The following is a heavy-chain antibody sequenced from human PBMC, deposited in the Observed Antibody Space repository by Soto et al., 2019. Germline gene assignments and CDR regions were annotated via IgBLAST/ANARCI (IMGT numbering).Heavy chain of an antibody. Sequence: ASVKVSCKASGGTFSSYAISWVRQAPGQGLEWMGWISAYNGNTNYAQKLQGRVTMTTDTSTSTAYMELRSLRSDDTAVYYCARNIAVAASWFDPWGQGTLVTVSS. V-gene: IGHV1-18*01. CDR1: GGTFSSYA. J-gene: IGHJ5*02. CDR2: ISAYNGNT. CDR3: ARNIAVAASWFDP. D-gene: IGHD6-19*01.